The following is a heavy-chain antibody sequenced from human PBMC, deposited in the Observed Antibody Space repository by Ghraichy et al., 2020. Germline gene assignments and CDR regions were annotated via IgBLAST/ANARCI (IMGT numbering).Heavy chain of an antibody. Sequence: SETLSLTCAVYGGSFSGYYWSWIRQPPGKGLEWIGEINHSGSTNYNPSLKSRVTISVDTSKNQFSLKLSSVTAADTAVYYCARSDYYYDSSGYYILDYWGQGTLVTVSS. CDR1: GGSFSGYY. V-gene: IGHV4-34*01. CDR3: ARSDYYYDSSGYYILDY. D-gene: IGHD3-22*01. CDR2: INHSGST. J-gene: IGHJ4*02.